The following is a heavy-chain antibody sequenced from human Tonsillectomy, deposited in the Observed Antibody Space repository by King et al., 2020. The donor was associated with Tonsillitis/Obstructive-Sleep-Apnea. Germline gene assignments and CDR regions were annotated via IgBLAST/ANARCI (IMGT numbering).Heavy chain of an antibody. CDR2: IYYNGST. CDR3: ARHRLGVNNGDPFDY. J-gene: IGHJ4*02. CDR1: SGSINGYY. Sequence: QLQESGPGLVKPSETLSLTCTVSSGSINGYYWSWIRQPPGKGLEWIGYIYIYYNGSTNYNPSLKSRVTISVDTSTRHFYLSLNAVTAADTAVYYCARHRLGVNNGDPFDYWGQGTLVTVPS. V-gene: IGHV4-59*08. D-gene: IGHD3-16*01.